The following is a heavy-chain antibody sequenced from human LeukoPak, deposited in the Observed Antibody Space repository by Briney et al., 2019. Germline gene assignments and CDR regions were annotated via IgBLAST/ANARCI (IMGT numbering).Heavy chain of an antibody. Sequence: ASVKVSCKASGYTFTGYYMHWVRQAPGQGLEWMGWINPNSGGTNYAQKFQGRVTMTRDTSISTAYMELSRLRSDGTAVYYCARHYCSGTSCDYSEPSGFDPWGQGTLVTVSS. D-gene: IGHD2-2*01. J-gene: IGHJ5*02. V-gene: IGHV1-2*02. CDR2: INPNSGGT. CDR3: ARHYCSGTSCDYSEPSGFDP. CDR1: GYTFTGYY.